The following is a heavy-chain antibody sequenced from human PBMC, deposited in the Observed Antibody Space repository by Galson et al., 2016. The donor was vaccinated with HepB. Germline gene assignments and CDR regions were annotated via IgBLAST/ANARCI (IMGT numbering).Heavy chain of an antibody. CDR1: GFTFSYAW. CDR3: TTGWGQCSGNCCYNPY. Sequence: SLRLSCATSGFTFSYAWLNWVRQAPGKGLEWVGRIKNHRDGGATEFAAPVTGRFTISRDDSKSTLYLQMNSLTTEDTALYYCTTGWGQCSGNCCYNPYWGQGTLVTVSS. J-gene: IGHJ4*02. CDR2: IKNHRDGGAT. V-gene: IGHV3-15*07. D-gene: IGHD2-2*02.